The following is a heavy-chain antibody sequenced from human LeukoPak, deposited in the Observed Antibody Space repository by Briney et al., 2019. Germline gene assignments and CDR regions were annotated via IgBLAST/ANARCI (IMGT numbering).Heavy chain of an antibody. J-gene: IGHJ4*02. V-gene: IGHV4-34*01. CDR2: INHSGST. CDR1: GGSFSGYY. Sequence: SETLSLTCAVYGGSFSGYYWSWIRQPPEKGLEWIGEINHSGSTNYNPSLKSRVTVSVDTSKNQFSLKLSSVTAADTAVYYCARGHDCMDYWGQGTLVTVSS. CDR3: ARGHDCMDY. D-gene: IGHD2-21*02.